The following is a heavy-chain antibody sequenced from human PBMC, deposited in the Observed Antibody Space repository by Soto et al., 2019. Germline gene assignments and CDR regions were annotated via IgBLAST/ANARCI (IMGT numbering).Heavy chain of an antibody. CDR2: IWYDGSNK. Sequence: PGGSLRLSCAAPGFTFSSYGMHWVRQAPGEGLEWVAVIWYDGSNKYYADSVKGRFTISRDNSKNTLYLQMNSLRAEDTAVYYCARSVPSTTVTGTVDYWGQGTLVTVS. J-gene: IGHJ4*02. V-gene: IGHV3-33*01. D-gene: IGHD4-4*01. CDR1: GFTFSSYG. CDR3: ARSVPSTTVTGTVDY.